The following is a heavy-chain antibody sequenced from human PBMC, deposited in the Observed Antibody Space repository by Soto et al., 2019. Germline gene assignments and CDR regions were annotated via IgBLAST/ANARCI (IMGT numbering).Heavy chain of an antibody. V-gene: IGHV4-34*01. CDR3: ARGPPALHY. Sequence: QVQLQQWGAGLLKPSETLSLTCAVYGGSFSGYYWSWIRQPPGKGLEWIGEINHSGSTNYNPSLDGPVTISVDTSKYQVSLELSSVPAADPAVYYCARGPPALHYWGQGTLVTVSS. J-gene: IGHJ4*02. CDR2: INHSGST. CDR1: GGSFSGYY. D-gene: IGHD2-2*01.